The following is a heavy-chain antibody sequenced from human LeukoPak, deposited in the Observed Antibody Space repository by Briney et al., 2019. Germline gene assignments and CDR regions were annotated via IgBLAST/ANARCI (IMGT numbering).Heavy chain of an antibody. V-gene: IGHV3-30*18. Sequence: GRSLRLSCAASGFTFSSYGMRWVRQAPGKGLEWVAVISYDGSNKYYADSVKGRFTISRDNSRNTLYLQMNSLRAEDTAVYYCAKGYCSGGSCYKPTFDYWGQGTLVTVSS. J-gene: IGHJ4*02. CDR2: ISYDGSNK. D-gene: IGHD2-15*01. CDR3: AKGYCSGGSCYKPTFDY. CDR1: GFTFSSYG.